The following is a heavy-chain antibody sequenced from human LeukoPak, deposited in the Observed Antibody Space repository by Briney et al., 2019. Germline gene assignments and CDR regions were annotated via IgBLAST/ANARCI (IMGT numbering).Heavy chain of an antibody. Sequence: PSETPSLTCTVSGGSVSSGIYYWTWIRQPPGKGLEWIGYIYYSGSTNYNPSLKSRVTISADTSKNQFSLKLSSVTAADTAVYYCARDIAYGANSLDYWGQGTLVTVSS. D-gene: IGHD4-23*01. J-gene: IGHJ4*02. CDR2: IYYSGST. CDR3: ARDIAYGANSLDY. V-gene: IGHV4-61*01. CDR1: GGSVSSGIYY.